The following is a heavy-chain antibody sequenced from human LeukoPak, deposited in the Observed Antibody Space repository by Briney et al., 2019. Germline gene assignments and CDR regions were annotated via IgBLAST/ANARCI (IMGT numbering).Heavy chain of an antibody. J-gene: IGHJ4*02. CDR2: ISSSSSYI. CDR1: VFTFSSYS. V-gene: IGHV3-21*01. CDR3: ARDPRSYDYVWGSYDYFDY. Sequence: AGGSLRLSCAASVFTFSSYSMNWVRQAPGKGLEWVSSISSSSSYIYYADSVKGRFTISRDNAKNSLYLQMNSLRAEDTAVYYCARDPRSYDYVWGSYDYFDYWGQGTLVTVSS. D-gene: IGHD3-16*01.